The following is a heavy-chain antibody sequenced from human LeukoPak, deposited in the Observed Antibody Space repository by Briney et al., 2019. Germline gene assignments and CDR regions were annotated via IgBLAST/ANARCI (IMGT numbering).Heavy chain of an antibody. Sequence: GGSLRLSCAASGFTFDDYVMHWVRQAPGRGLEWVSGIGRNSANIGYADSVKGRFTISRDNAKNSLYLQMNSLRTEDTALYYCARDFCTGCNYYFYGMDVWGRGTTVTVSS. V-gene: IGHV3-9*01. CDR3: ARDFCTGCNYYFYGMDV. CDR1: GFTFDDYV. CDR2: IGRNSANI. D-gene: IGHD2-2*01. J-gene: IGHJ6*02.